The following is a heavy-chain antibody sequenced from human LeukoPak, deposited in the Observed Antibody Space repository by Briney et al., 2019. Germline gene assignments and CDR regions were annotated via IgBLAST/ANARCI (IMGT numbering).Heavy chain of an antibody. CDR1: GFTFSNSA. J-gene: IGHJ4*02. CDR2: ISGSGGST. Sequence: GGSLRLSCAASGFTFSNSALSWVRQAPGKGLELVSDISGSGGSTYYADSVKGRFTISRDNAKNTLYLQMNSLSAEDTAVYYCARGGSSWPLPFDYWGQGTLVTVSS. V-gene: IGHV3-23*01. CDR3: ARGGSSWPLPFDY. D-gene: IGHD6-13*01.